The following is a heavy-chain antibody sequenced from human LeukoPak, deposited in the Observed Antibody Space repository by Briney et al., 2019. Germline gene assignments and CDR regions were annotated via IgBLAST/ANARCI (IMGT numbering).Heavy chain of an antibody. CDR1: GGSISSSSYY. CDR2: IYHSGST. J-gene: IGHJ4*02. Sequence: PSETLFLSCTVSGGSISSSSYYGGQMRQPPGEGLEWIGSIYHSGSTYYNPSLKSRVTISVDTSKSQFSLKLSSVTAADTAVYYCARGGLGLRENKFDYWGQGTLVTVSS. V-gene: IGHV4-39*07. CDR3: ARGGLGLRENKFDY. D-gene: IGHD4-17*01.